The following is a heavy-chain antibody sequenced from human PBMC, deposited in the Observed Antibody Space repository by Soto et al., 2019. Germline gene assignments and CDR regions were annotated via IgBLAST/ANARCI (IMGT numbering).Heavy chain of an antibody. V-gene: IGHV3-30*03. CDR3: VGGQYYFDY. D-gene: IGHD3-10*01. J-gene: IGHJ4*02. CDR1: GFTLSSFG. CDR2: ISYDGSDK. Sequence: QVQLVESGGGWFQPGRSLRLSCAAPGFTLSSFGRPWVRQAPGKGLEGVAFISYDGSDKYYADSVKGRFTISRDNSKNTLYLQMNSLRPEDTALYYCVGGQYYFDYRGQGTLVIVSS.